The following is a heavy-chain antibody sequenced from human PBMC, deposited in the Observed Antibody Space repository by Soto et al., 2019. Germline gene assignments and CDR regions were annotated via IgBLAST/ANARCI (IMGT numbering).Heavy chain of an antibody. J-gene: IGHJ4*02. D-gene: IGHD1-7*01. V-gene: IGHV3-33*01. Sequence: LRLSCEGSGFTFSNYGIHWVRQAPGMGLEWVAVIWYDGNNKYYSESVKGRFTISRDNSKNTVFLEMSSLRAEDTAVYYCARGNYCASGIDHWGPGALVTVSS. CDR1: GFTFSNYG. CDR3: ARGNYCASGIDH. CDR2: IWYDGNNK.